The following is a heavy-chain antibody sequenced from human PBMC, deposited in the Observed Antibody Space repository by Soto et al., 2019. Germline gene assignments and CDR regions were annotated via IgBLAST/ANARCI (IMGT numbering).Heavy chain of an antibody. CDR2: IYASGSP. CDR3: ARSAVPRGGWFRP. CDR1: GGSISTYY. Sequence: QVQLQESGPGLVKPSGTLSLTCNVSGGSISTYYWYWIRQPAGKGLDWIGRIYASGSPNYNPSLKSRDIMSVDTSKNQFSLTMSSVTAADTAMYYCARSAVPRGGWFRPWGQGMLVTVSP. J-gene: IGHJ5*02. D-gene: IGHD2-15*01. V-gene: IGHV4-4*07.